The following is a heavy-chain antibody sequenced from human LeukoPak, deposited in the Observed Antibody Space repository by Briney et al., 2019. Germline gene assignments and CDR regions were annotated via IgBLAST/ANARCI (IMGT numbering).Heavy chain of an antibody. CDR2: IYYSGST. V-gene: IGHV4-59*01. Sequence: SETLSLTCTVSGGSISSYYWSWIRQPPGKGLEWIGYIYYSGSTNYNPSLKSRVTISVDTSKNQFSLKLSSATAADTAVYYCARDRTTVTKKGNWFDPWGQGTLVTVSS. CDR3: ARDRTTVTKKGNWFDP. CDR1: GGSISSYY. D-gene: IGHD4-17*01. J-gene: IGHJ5*02.